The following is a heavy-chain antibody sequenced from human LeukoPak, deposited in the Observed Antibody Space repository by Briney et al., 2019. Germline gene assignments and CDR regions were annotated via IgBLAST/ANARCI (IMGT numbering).Heavy chain of an antibody. Sequence: GGSLRLSCAASGFTFSSYSMNWVRQAPGKGLEWVSSISGSSSYIYYADSVKGRFTISRDNAKNSLYLQMNSLRAEDTAVYYCAKDRAAAAHYFDYWGQGTLVTVSS. CDR1: GFTFSSYS. V-gene: IGHV3-21*01. CDR3: AKDRAAAAHYFDY. CDR2: ISGSSSYI. D-gene: IGHD6-13*01. J-gene: IGHJ4*02.